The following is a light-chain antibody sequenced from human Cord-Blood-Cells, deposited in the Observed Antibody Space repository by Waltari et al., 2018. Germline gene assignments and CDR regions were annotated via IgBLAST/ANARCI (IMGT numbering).Light chain of an antibody. Sequence: SSELTQDPAVSLALSETVRTTCQGDSNRHYYGSWYQQKPGQAPVLVIYGKNNRPSGIPDRFSGSSSGNTASLTITGAQAEDEADYYCNSRDSSGNHYVFGTGTKVTVL. CDR3: NSRDSSGNHYV. V-gene: IGLV3-19*01. CDR1: SNRHYY. J-gene: IGLJ1*01. CDR2: GKN.